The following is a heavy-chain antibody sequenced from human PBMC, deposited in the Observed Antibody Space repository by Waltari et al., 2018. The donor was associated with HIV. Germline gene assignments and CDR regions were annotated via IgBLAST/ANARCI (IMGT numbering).Heavy chain of an antibody. V-gene: IGHV3-23*01. J-gene: IGHJ1*01. CDR2: ISGSGGST. CDR3: ANHDKEDGYFQH. Sequence: EVQLLESGGGLVQPGGSLRLSCAASGFTFSSYAMSWVRQAPGKGLEWVSAISGSGGSTYYADSVKGRFTISRDNSKNTLYLQMNSLRAEDTAVYYCANHDKEDGYFQHWGQGTLVTVSS. CDR1: GFTFSSYA. D-gene: IGHD3-9*01.